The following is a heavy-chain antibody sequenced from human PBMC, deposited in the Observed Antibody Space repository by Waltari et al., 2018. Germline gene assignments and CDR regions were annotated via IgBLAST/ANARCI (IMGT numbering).Heavy chain of an antibody. Sequence: QVQPVQSGAEVKKPRPSVKVACKASGGTFSCYPHSWVRQAPGQGLEWMGGIIPIFGTANYAQKFQGRVTITADESTSTAYMELSSLRSDDTAVYYCARDRNYYDSSAYYYWGQGTLVTVSS. CDR2: IIPIFGTA. J-gene: IGHJ4*02. V-gene: IGHV1-69*01. CDR3: ARDRNYYDSSAYYY. D-gene: IGHD3-22*01. CDR1: GGTFSCYP.